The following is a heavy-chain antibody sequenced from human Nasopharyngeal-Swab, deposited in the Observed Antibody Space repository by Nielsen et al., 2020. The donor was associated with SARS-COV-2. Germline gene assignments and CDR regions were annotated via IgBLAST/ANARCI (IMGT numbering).Heavy chain of an antibody. J-gene: IGHJ6*02. CDR1: GFTFSRFA. CDR3: AREDTAMGNGMDV. D-gene: IGHD5-18*01. CDR2: IKQDGSEK. Sequence: GESLKISCAASGFTFSRFAIHWVRQAPGKGLEWVANIKQDGSEKYYVDSVKGRFTISRDNAKNSLYLQMNSLRAEDTAVYYCAREDTAMGNGMDVWGQGTTVTVSS. V-gene: IGHV3-7*01.